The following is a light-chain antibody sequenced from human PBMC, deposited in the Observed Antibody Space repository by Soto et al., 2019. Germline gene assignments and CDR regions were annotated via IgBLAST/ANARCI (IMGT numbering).Light chain of an antibody. CDR3: QVWDSSSDHVV. CDR2: DDR. V-gene: IGLV3-21*02. CDR1: NIGSKS. J-gene: IGLJ2*01. Sequence: SYELTQPPSVSVAPGQTARITCGGNNIGSKSVHWYQQKAGQAPVLVVYDDRDRPSGIPERFSGFNSENTATLTISRVEAGDEADYFCQVWDSSSDHVVFGGGTKVTVL.